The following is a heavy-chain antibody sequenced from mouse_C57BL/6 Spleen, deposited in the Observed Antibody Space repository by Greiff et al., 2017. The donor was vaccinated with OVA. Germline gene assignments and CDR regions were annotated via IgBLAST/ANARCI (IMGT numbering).Heavy chain of an antibody. J-gene: IGHJ4*01. Sequence: VQLKESGPELVKPGASVKMSCKASGYTFTDYNMHWVKQSHGKSLEWIGYINPNNGGTSYNQKFKGKATLTVNKSSSTAYMELRSLTSEDSAVYYCARGTLPLYAMDYWGQGTSVTVSS. CDR1: GYTFTDYN. CDR2: INPNNGGT. V-gene: IGHV1-22*01. CDR3: ARGTLPLYAMDY. D-gene: IGHD2-10*01.